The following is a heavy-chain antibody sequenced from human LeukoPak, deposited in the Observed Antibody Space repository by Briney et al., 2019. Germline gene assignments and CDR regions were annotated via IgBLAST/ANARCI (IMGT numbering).Heavy chain of an antibody. J-gene: IGHJ4*02. D-gene: IGHD3-3*01. CDR3: ARFSYDFWSAFDF. CDR2: ITKDDTSI. Sequence: GGSVRLSCAASGFTFSDHHMSWIRQTPGKGLEWVSSITKDDTSIYSAPSAQGRFTISRDNAKNSLYLQMNSLRAEDTAVYYCARFSYDFWSAFDFWGQGALVTVSS. V-gene: IGHV3-11*01. CDR1: GFTFSDHH.